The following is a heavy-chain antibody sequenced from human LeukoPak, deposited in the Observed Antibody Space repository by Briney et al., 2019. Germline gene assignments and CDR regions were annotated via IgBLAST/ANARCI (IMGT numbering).Heavy chain of an antibody. CDR1: GFTFSTYA. CDR3: TTDLHSLYSSGWKDFDY. J-gene: IGHJ4*02. CDR2: ISYDGSNT. V-gene: IGHV3-30-3*01. Sequence: GGSLRLSYTASGFTFSTYAMHWVRLSPGKGLEWVAVISYDGSNTYSADSVKGRFTISRDNSKNTLFLQMNSLRAEDTAVYYCTTDLHSLYSSGWKDFDYWGQGTLVTVSS. D-gene: IGHD6-19*01.